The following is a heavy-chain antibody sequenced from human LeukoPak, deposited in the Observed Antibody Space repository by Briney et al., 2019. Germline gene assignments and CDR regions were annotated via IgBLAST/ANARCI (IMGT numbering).Heavy chain of an antibody. Sequence: GGSLRLSCAASGFXFSYYAMHWVREAPGKGLEYVSAISSDGGSTYYANSVKGRFTISRDNSKNMLFLQMGSLRAEDMAVYYCARWVSTSYDAFDIWGQGTMVTVSS. J-gene: IGHJ3*02. V-gene: IGHV3-64*01. CDR1: GFXFSYYA. CDR3: ARWVSTSYDAFDI. D-gene: IGHD6-6*01. CDR2: ISSDGGST.